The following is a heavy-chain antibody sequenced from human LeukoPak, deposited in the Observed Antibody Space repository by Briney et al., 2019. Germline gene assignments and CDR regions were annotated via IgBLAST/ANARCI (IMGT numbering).Heavy chain of an antibody. CDR1: GFTFSDYY. CDR2: ISGSGGST. Sequence: PGGSLRLSCAASGFTFSDYYMSWIRQAPGKGLEWVSAISGSGGSTYYADSEKGRFTISRDNSKNTLYLQMNSLRAEDTAVYYCAKDLVCGGDCYSRKDDAFDIWGQGTMVTVSS. D-gene: IGHD2-21*02. CDR3: AKDLVCGGDCYSRKDDAFDI. V-gene: IGHV3-23*01. J-gene: IGHJ3*02.